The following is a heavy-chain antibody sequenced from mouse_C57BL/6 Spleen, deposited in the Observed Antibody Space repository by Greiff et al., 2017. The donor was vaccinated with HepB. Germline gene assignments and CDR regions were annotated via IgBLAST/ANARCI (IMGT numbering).Heavy chain of an antibody. CDR1: GYAFSSYW. D-gene: IGHD1-1*01. Sequence: QVQLQQSGAELVKPGASVKISCKASGYAFSSYWMTWVKQRPGKGLEWIGQIYPGDGDTNYNGKFKGKATLTADKSSSTAYMQLSSLTSEDSAVYFCARLTTVVATNYFDYWGQGTTLTVSS. J-gene: IGHJ2*01. CDR2: IYPGDGDT. V-gene: IGHV1-80*01. CDR3: ARLTTVVATNYFDY.